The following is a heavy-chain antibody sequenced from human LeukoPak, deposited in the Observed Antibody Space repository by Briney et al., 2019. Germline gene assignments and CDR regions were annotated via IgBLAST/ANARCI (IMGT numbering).Heavy chain of an antibody. J-gene: IGHJ3*02. D-gene: IGHD3-16*01. Sequence: GGSLRLSCAASGFTFSDYYMSWIRQAPGEGLEWVSYISSSGSTIYYADSVKGRFTISRDNAKNSLYLQMNSLRAEDTAVYYCARPDYMYHDYVLGGAFDIWGQGTMVTVSS. CDR1: GFTFSDYY. CDR3: ARPDYMYHDYVLGGAFDI. CDR2: ISSSGSTI. V-gene: IGHV3-11*01.